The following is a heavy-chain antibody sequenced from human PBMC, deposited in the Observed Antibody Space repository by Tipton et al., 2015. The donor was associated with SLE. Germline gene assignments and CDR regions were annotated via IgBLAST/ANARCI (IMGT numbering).Heavy chain of an antibody. CDR3: ARVGGGLYYYYYMDV. CDR2: VHYAGST. J-gene: IGHJ6*03. V-gene: IGHV4-59*08. CDR1: GGSISSHY. D-gene: IGHD3-16*01. Sequence: TLSLTCTVSGGSISSHYWSWIRQPPGKGLEWIGYVHYAGSTNHNPSLKSRVTISVDTSKNQFSLKLSSVTAADTAVYYCARVGGGLYYYYYMDVWGKGTTVTVSS.